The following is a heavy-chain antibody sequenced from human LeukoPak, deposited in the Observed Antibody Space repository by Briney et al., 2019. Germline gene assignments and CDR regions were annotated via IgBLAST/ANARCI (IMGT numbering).Heavy chain of an antibody. CDR1: GYTFTGYY. Sequence: ASVKVSCKASGYTFTGYYMHWVRQAPGQGLEWMGWINPNSGGTNYAQKFQGRVTMTRDTSISTAYMELSRLRSDDTAVFYCARERGTMTNPTDAFDLWGQGTMVTVSS. D-gene: IGHD3-22*01. CDR3: ARERGTMTNPTDAFDL. CDR2: INPNSGGT. V-gene: IGHV1-2*02. J-gene: IGHJ3*01.